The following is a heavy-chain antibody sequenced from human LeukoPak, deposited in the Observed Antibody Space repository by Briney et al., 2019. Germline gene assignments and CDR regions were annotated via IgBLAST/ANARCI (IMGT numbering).Heavy chain of an antibody. CDR2: IKTDGSVT. D-gene: IGHD4-11*01. V-gene: IGHV3-74*01. Sequence: PGGSLRLSCAASGFSFSDYWMVWVRQAPGKGLVWVSNIKTDGSVTNYTDSVKGRSTISRDNAKNTLYLQMNSLRAEDTAVYYCGRDNNYKVDVWGKGTTVTVSS. CDR3: GRDNNYKVDV. J-gene: IGHJ6*04. CDR1: GFSFSDYW.